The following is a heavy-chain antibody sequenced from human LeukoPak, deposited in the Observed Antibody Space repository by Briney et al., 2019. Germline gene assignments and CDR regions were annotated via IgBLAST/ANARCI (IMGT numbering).Heavy chain of an antibody. CDR3: ARRPGWYFDL. J-gene: IGHJ2*01. CDR1: GVSISSSSYY. Sequence: SETLSLTCTVSGVSISSSSYYWGWIRQPPGKELEWIGSIYYSGSTYYNPSLKSRVTISVDTSKNQFSLKLSSVTAADTAVYYCARRPGWYFDLWGRGTLVTVSS. CDR2: IYYSGST. V-gene: IGHV4-39*01.